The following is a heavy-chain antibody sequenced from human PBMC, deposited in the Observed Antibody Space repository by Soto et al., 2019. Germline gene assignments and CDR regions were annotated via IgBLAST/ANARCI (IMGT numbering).Heavy chain of an antibody. CDR3: ARGNHRWLQLWYFDL. D-gene: IGHD3-22*01. Sequence: QVQLVKSGAEVKKPGSSVTVSCKASGGTFSNYTISWVQQAPGQGLKWMGGIIPIFGTANYAQKFQGRVTITADESTSTAYMELSSLRSEDTAVYYCARGNHRWLQLWYFDLWGRGTLVTVSS. CDR1: GGTFSNYT. CDR2: IIPIFGTA. J-gene: IGHJ2*01. V-gene: IGHV1-69*12.